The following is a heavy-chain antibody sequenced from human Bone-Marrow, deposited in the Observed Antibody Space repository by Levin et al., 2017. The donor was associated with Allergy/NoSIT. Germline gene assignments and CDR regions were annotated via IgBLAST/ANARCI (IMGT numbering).Heavy chain of an antibody. D-gene: IGHD4-17*01. CDR1: GYSIHSAYS. CDR3: ASMTTVTKTYYFDY. CDR2: IYSTDDT. Sequence: SQTLSLTCDVSGYSIHSAYSWGWVRQPPGTGLEWIGSIYSTDDTYYSPSLKSRVTISKRPSKNQFSLKLTSVTAADTAVYYCASMTTVTKTYYFDYWGQGTLVTVSS. V-gene: IGHV4-38-2*01. J-gene: IGHJ4*02.